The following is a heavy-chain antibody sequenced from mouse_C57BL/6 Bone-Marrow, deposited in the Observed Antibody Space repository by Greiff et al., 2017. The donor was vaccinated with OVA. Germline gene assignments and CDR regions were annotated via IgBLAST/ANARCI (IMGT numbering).Heavy chain of an antibody. V-gene: IGHV1-81*01. CDR3: ARKGTYYGDAMDD. CDR1: GYTFTSYG. CDR2: IYPRSGNT. D-gene: IGHD2-10*01. Sequence: VQLQQSGAELARPGASVKLSCKASGYTFTSYGLSWVKQRPGQGLEWIGEIYPRSGNTYYNEKLKGMATMTADKTSSRADIELRSLTSEDAAVYYCARKGTYYGDAMDDWGQGTSVTVSS. J-gene: IGHJ4*01.